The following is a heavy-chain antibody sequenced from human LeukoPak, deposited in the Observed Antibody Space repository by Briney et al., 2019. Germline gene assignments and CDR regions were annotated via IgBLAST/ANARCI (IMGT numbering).Heavy chain of an antibody. CDR2: ISGSGGST. CDR3: LVRGYRLDY. Sequence: PGGSLRLSCAASGFTFSSYGMSWVRQAPGKGLEWVSAISGSGGSTYYADSVKGRFTISRDNSKNTPYLQMNSLRAEDTAVYYCLVRGYRLDYWGQGTLVTVSS. J-gene: IGHJ4*02. V-gene: IGHV3-23*01. D-gene: IGHD3-22*01. CDR1: GFTFSSYG.